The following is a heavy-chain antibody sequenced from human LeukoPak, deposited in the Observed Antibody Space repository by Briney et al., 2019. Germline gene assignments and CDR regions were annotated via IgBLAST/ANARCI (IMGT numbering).Heavy chain of an antibody. CDR2: IRSDGSNQ. CDR3: ARDRATHSSSWFDS. D-gene: IGHD6-19*01. J-gene: IGHJ5*01. V-gene: IGHV3-30*02. Sequence: GGSLRLSCAASGVTFNNYDMHWIRQAPGKGLEWVSFIRSDGSNQNYADSVKGRFTISRDNSKNTLYLQMNSLRAEDTALYYCARDRATHSSSWFDSWGQGTLVTVSS. CDR1: GVTFNNYD.